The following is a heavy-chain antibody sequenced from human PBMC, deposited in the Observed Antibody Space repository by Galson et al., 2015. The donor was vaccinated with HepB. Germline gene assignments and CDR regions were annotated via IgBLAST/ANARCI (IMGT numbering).Heavy chain of an antibody. J-gene: IGHJ6*02. CDR2: IKSKTDGGTT. CDR1: GFTFSNAW. D-gene: IGHD3-9*01. Sequence: SLRLSCAASGFTFSNAWMSWVRQAPGKGLEWVGRIKSKTDGGTTDYAAPVKGRFTISRDDSKNTLYLQMNSLKTEDTAVYYCTTDSWYYDIWGGMDVWGQGTTVTVSS. CDR3: TTDSWYYDIWGGMDV. V-gene: IGHV3-15*01.